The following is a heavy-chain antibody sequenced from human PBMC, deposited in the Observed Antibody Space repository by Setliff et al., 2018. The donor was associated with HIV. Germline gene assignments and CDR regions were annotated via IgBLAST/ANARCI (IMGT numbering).Heavy chain of an antibody. D-gene: IGHD3-10*01. CDR1: GYTFASYA. CDR2: INTYTANP. Sequence: ASVKVSCKAFGYTFASYALNWVRQAPGQGLEWMGWINTYTANPMYAQGFTGRFVFSLDTSVRTAYLQISSLKAEDTALYYCARDRGVRGANDAFNIWGLGTMVTVSS. J-gene: IGHJ3*02. CDR3: ARDRGVRGANDAFNI. V-gene: IGHV7-4-1*02.